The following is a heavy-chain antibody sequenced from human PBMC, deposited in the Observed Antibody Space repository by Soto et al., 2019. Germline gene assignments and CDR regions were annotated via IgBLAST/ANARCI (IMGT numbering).Heavy chain of an antibody. CDR3: ARKGYIGNFAMDV. J-gene: IGHJ6*02. Sequence: ASGNVSCKASGYTFKSYDVMWVRKAPGQGLEWMGWISGHNGKADYAENFQGRVIMTTDTSTATASMDLRGLRSDDTAVYYCARKGYIGNFAMDVWGQGTTVTVSS. CDR1: GYTFKSYD. D-gene: IGHD5-12*01. V-gene: IGHV1-18*04. CDR2: ISGHNGKA.